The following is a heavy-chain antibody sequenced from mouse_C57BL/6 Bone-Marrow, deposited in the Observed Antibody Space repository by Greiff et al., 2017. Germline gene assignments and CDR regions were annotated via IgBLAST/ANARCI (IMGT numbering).Heavy chain of an antibody. CDR1: GYTFTNYW. Sequence: QVHVKQSGAELVRPGTSVKMSCKASGYTFTNYWIGWAKQRPGHGLEWIGDIYPGGGYTNYNEKFKGKATLTADKSSSTAYMQFSSLTSEDSAIYYCARSMGLRREYYFDYWGQGTTLTVSS. V-gene: IGHV1-63*01. CDR3: ARSMGLRREYYFDY. J-gene: IGHJ2*01. D-gene: IGHD2-4*01. CDR2: IYPGGGYT.